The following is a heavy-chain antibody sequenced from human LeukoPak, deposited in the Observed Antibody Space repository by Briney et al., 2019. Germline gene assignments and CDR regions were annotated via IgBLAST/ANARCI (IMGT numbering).Heavy chain of an antibody. CDR3: ASTPDYGGNFPRDY. V-gene: IGHV3-21*01. D-gene: IGHD4-23*01. Sequence: PGGSLRLSCAASGFSVSNTYMSWVRQAPGKGLEWVSSISSSSSYIYYADSVKGRFTISRDNAKNSLYLQMNSLRAEDTAVYYCASTPDYGGNFPRDYWGQGTLVTVSS. J-gene: IGHJ4*02. CDR1: GFSVSNTY. CDR2: ISSSSSYI.